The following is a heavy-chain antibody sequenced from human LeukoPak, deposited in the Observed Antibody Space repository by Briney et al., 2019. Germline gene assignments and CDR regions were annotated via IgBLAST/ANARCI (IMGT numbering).Heavy chain of an antibody. Sequence: GGSLRLSCAASGFTFSAYRMHWVRQAPGKGLEWVSVKGRFTVSRDNAKNSLYLQMDSLRGEDTAVYYCARDLSLEAPGRFDYWGQGNLVTVSS. V-gene: IGHV3-48*01. D-gene: IGHD1-1*01. J-gene: IGHJ4*02. CDR3: ARDLSLEAPGRFDY. CDR1: GFTFSAYR.